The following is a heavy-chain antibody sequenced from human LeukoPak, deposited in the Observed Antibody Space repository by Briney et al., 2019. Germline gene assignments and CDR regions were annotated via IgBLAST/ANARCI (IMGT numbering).Heavy chain of an antibody. CDR1: GYSFSNYW. V-gene: IGHV5-51*01. J-gene: IGHJ4*02. D-gene: IGHD6-19*01. Sequence: GESLKISCEGSGYSFSNYWIGWVRQMPGKGLEWMGNIYPDESNTRYSPSFQGQVTISADKSISTAYLQWSSLKASDTAIYYCVRHEGGGWHFDYWGQGTLVTVSS. CDR3: VRHEGGGWHFDY. CDR2: IYPDESNT.